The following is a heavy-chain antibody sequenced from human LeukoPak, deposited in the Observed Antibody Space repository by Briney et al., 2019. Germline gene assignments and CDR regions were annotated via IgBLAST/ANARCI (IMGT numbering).Heavy chain of an antibody. V-gene: IGHV1-18*01. D-gene: IGHD3-22*01. CDR2: ISAYNGNT. J-gene: IGHJ4*02. CDR3: ARELYYDSSGSCDY. Sequence: VASVKVSCKASGYTFTSYGISWVRQAPGQGLEWMGWISAYNGNTNYAQKLQGRVTMTTDTSTSTAYMELRSLRSDDTAVYYCARELYYDSSGSCDYWGQGTLVTVSS. CDR1: GYTFTSYG.